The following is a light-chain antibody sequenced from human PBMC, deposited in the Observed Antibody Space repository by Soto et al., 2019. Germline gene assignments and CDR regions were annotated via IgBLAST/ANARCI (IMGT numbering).Light chain of an antibody. CDR2: DAS. CDR3: QQRFNWPRFT. V-gene: IGKV3-11*01. J-gene: IGKJ2*01. CDR1: QSVSSY. Sequence: EIVLTQSPATLSLSPGERATLSCRASQSVSSYLAWYQQKPGQAPRLLIYDASNRATGIPARFSGGGSGPDFTLTISSLEPEDFAVYYCQQRFNWPRFTFGQGTKLELK.